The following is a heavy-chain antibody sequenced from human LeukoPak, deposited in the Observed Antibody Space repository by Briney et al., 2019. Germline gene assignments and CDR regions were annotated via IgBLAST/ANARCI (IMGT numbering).Heavy chain of an antibody. CDR2: IIPIFGTA. CDR1: GGTFSSYA. J-gene: IGHJ4*02. Sequence: RASVKVSCKASGGTFSSYAISWVRQAPGQGLEWMGGIIPIFGTANYAQKFQGRVTITADESTSTAYMELSSLRSEDTAVYYCARWAYYYESSGYKYYFDYWGQGTLVTVST. V-gene: IGHV1-69*13. CDR3: ARWAYYYESSGYKYYFDY. D-gene: IGHD3-22*01.